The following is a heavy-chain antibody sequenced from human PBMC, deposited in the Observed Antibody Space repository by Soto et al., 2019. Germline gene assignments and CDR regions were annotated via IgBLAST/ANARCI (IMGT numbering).Heavy chain of an antibody. Sequence: SETLSLTCTVSGGSISSGDYYWSWIRQPPGKGLEWIGYIYYSGSTYYNPSLKSRVTISVDTSKNQFSLKLSSVTAADTAVYYCARDRANWGWHDYFDYWGQGTLVTVSS. CDR3: ARDRANWGWHDYFDY. D-gene: IGHD7-27*01. CDR2: IYYSGST. V-gene: IGHV4-30-4*01. J-gene: IGHJ4*02. CDR1: GGSISSGDYY.